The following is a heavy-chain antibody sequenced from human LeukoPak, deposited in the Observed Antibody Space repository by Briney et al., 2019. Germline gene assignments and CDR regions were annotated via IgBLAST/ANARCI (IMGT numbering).Heavy chain of an antibody. CDR2: INPNSGGT. CDR1: GYTFTGYY. V-gene: IGHV1-2*06. CDR3: ARGQIAVAGPPYDAFDI. J-gene: IGHJ3*02. D-gene: IGHD6-19*01. Sequence: ASVKVSCKASGYTFTGYYMHWVRQAPGQGLEWRGRINPNSGGTNYAQKFQGRVTMTRDTAISTAYMELSRLRSDDTAVYYCARGQIAVAGPPYDAFDIWGQGTMVTVSS.